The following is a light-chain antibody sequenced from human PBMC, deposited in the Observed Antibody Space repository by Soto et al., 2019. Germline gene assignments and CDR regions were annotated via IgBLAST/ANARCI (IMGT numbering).Light chain of an antibody. J-gene: IGLJ1*01. CDR1: TIDVGSNSL. CDR2: EAS. Sequence: QAARGEPGCVCGSTGHAITISCTGTTIDVGSNSLVSWYQHHPGKAPQLMIYEASKRPSGVSNRFSGSKSGNTASLTISGLQAEDEADYYCYSYGGSYYVFGTGTKVTVL. CDR3: YSYGGSYYV. V-gene: IGLV2-23*01.